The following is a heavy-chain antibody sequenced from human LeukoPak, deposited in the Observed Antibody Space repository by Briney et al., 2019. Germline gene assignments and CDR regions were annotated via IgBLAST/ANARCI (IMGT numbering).Heavy chain of an antibody. CDR1: GGSFSGYY. CDR2: IYYSGST. Sequence: PSETLSLTCAVYGGSFSGYYWSWIRQPPGKGPEWIGSIYYSGSTYYNPSLKSRVTISVDTSKNHFSLKVTSVTAADTAVYYCSRLAEGATADSWGQGILVTVSS. D-gene: IGHD1-26*01. V-gene: IGHV4-34*01. J-gene: IGHJ4*02. CDR3: SRLAEGATADS.